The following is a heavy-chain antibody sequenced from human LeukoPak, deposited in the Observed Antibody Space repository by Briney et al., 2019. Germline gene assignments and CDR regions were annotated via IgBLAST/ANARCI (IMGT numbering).Heavy chain of an antibody. V-gene: IGHV4-34*01. Sequence: PSETLSLTCAVYGGSFRGYSWTWIRQSPGKGLEWIGEINHSGSTNYNPSLKSRVTISVDSSKNQFSLRLSSVTAADTAVYYCARDGAYGGSGDYHFDYWGQGTLVTVSS. D-gene: IGHD4-17*01. CDR1: GGSFRGYS. CDR3: ARDGAYGGSGDYHFDY. J-gene: IGHJ4*02. CDR2: INHSGST.